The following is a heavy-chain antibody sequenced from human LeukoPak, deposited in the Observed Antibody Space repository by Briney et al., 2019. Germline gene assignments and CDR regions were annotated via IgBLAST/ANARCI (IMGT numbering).Heavy chain of an antibody. D-gene: IGHD1-26*01. V-gene: IGHV4-39*01. CDR1: GDSISSSSYY. J-gene: IGHJ1*01. Sequence: PSETLSLTCTVSGDSISSSSYYWGWIRQPPGKGLEWIGSIYYSGHTYYNPSLKSRVTISIDTSKTQFSLNLISVTAAGTAVYYCARHASGSYNNFQHWGQGTLVTVSS. CDR2: IYYSGHT. CDR3: ARHASGSYNNFQH.